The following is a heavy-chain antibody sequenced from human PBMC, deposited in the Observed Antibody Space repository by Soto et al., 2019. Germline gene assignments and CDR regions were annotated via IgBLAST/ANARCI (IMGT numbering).Heavy chain of an antibody. J-gene: IGHJ4*02. CDR3: ARVDLKQWLVLGY. CDR2: IYYSGST. Sequence: SETLSLTCTVSGGSISSYYWSWIRQPPGKGLEWIGYIYYSGSTNYNPSLKSRVTISVDTSKNQFSLKLSSATAADTAVYYCARVDLKQWLVLGYWGQGTLVTVSS. CDR1: GGSISSYY. D-gene: IGHD6-19*01. V-gene: IGHV4-59*01.